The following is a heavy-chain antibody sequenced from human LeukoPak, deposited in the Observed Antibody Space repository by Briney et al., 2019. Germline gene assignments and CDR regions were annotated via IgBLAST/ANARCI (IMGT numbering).Heavy chain of an antibody. CDR2: IKQDGSEK. CDR1: GFTVSSNY. J-gene: IGHJ4*02. CDR3: ARVSRDTLYYDFWSGLGLSGDIYCSGGSCQMIFDY. Sequence: PGGSLRLSCAASGFTVSSNYMSWVRQAPGKGLEWVANIKQDGSEKYYVDSVKGRFTISRDNAKNSLYLQMNSLRAEDTAVYYCARVSRDTLYYDFWSGLGLSGDIYCSGGSCQMIFDYWGQGTLVTVSS. V-gene: IGHV3-7*01. D-gene: IGHD3-3*01.